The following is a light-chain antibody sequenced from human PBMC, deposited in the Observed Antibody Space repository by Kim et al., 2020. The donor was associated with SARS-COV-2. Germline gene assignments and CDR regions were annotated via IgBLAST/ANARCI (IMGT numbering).Light chain of an antibody. J-gene: IGKJ2*01. V-gene: IGKV3-20*01. CDR1: QGVSNSY. Sequence: WAPREWTTHSCRASQGVSNSYLAWYQQKPGQAPRLLIYDASSRATGIPNRFSGSGSGTDFSLTISRLEPEDFAVYSCQQYGTSPLTFGQGTKLEI. CDR2: DAS. CDR3: QQYGTSPLT.